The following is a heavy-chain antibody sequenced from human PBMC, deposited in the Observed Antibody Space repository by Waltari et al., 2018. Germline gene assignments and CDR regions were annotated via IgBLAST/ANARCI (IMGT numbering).Heavy chain of an antibody. Sequence: QVQLQESGPGLVKPSETLSLTCAVSGYSISSGYSWGWIRQPPGKGLGCIGGIYQSRSTYYNPPLKSRVTISVDTSKNQFSLKLSSVTAADTAVYYCARDLDIDAFDIWGQGTMVTVSS. V-gene: IGHV4-38-2*02. CDR2: IYQSRST. CDR3: ARDLDIDAFDI. CDR1: GYSISSGYS. J-gene: IGHJ3*02.